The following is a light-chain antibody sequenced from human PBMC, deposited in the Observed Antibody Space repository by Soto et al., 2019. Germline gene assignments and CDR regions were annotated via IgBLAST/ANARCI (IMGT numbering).Light chain of an antibody. CDR1: QGVSIN. V-gene: IGKV3-15*01. CDR2: GTS. J-gene: IGKJ1*01. CDR3: QQYNDWPRRM. Sequence: EIVMTQSPATLSVSPGERVTLSCRASQGVSINLAWYQHKPGQAPRLLIYGTSTRATDVPARFTGSGSGTEFTLTINSLQPEDFAVYYCQQYNDWPRRMFGHGTKVLIK.